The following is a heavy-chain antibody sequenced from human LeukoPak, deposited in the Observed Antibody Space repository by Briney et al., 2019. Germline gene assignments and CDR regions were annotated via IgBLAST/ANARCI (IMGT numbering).Heavy chain of an antibody. Sequence: PGGSLRLSCAASGFTFSSYEMNWVRQAPGKGLEWVSYISSSGSTIYYADSVKGRFTISRDNSKNTLYLQMNSLRAEDTAVYYCAKAAVDSSGYYYFDYWGQGTLVTVSS. J-gene: IGHJ4*02. CDR2: ISSSGSTI. V-gene: IGHV3-48*03. CDR3: AKAAVDSSGYYYFDY. CDR1: GFTFSSYE. D-gene: IGHD3-22*01.